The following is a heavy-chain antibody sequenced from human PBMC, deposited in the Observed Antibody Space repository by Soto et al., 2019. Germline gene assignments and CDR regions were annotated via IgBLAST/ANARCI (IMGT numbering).Heavy chain of an antibody. D-gene: IGHD3-10*01. V-gene: IGHV4-59*01. CDR1: GGSISSYY. CDR3: ATDSGSGSYSYDYF. J-gene: IGHJ2*01. Sequence: SETLSLTCTVSGGSISSYYWSWIREPPGKGLEWIGYIYYSGITKYSPSLKSRVTISVDTSKNQFSLKLSSVTAADTAVYYCATDSGSGSYSYDYF. CDR2: IYYSGIT.